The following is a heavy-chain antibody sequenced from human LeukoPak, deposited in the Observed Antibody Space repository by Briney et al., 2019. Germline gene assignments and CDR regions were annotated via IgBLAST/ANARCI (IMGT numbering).Heavy chain of an antibody. J-gene: IGHJ3*02. D-gene: IGHD3-3*01. CDR3: ARGLPDSYYDFWSGYQDAFDI. CDR1: GYTFTSYD. Sequence: ASVKVSCKASGYTFTSYDINWVRQAPGQGLEWMGWMNPNSGNTGNAHKFQGRVTITRNTSISTAYMELSSLRSEDTAVYYCARGLPDSYYDFWSGYQDAFDIWGQGTMVTVSS. V-gene: IGHV1-8*03. CDR2: MNPNSGNT.